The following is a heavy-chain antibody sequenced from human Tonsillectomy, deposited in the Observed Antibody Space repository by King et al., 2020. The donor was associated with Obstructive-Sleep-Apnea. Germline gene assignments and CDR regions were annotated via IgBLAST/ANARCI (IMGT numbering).Heavy chain of an antibody. CDR3: ARDSESGRDGDY. CDR1: GGSISSSSYY. Sequence: QQQESGPGLVKPSETLSLTCTVSGGSISSSSYYWGWIRQPPGKGLEWIGSIYYSGSTYYNPSLKSRVTISVDTSKNQFSLKLSSVTAADTAVYYCARDSESGRDGDYWGQGTLVTVSS. CDR2: IYYSGST. D-gene: IGHD1-14*01. J-gene: IGHJ4*02. V-gene: IGHV4-39*07.